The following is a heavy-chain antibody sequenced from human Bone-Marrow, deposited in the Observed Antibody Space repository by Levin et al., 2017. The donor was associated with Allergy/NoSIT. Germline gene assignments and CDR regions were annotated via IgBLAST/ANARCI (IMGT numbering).Heavy chain of an antibody. CDR2: ISGQKGDT. D-gene: IGHD1-1*01. CDR1: GYTFKNYA. Sequence: ASVKVSCKTFGYTFKNYAISWVRQAPGQGLEWVGWISGQKGDTNYAQKVQGRVTMTTDTSTGTVFMELRGLRFDDTAIYYCVRDLNRWKDPWSYNWFDSWGQGTLVTVSS. J-gene: IGHJ5*01. CDR3: VRDLNRWKDPWSYNWFDS. V-gene: IGHV1-18*01.